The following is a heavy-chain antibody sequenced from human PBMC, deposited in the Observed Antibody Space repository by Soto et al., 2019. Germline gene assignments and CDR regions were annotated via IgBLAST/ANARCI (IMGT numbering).Heavy chain of an antibody. CDR3: ARPWGSLAAAGTLHYYMDV. V-gene: IGHV1-3*01. CDR1: GYTFTSYA. J-gene: IGHJ6*03. D-gene: IGHD6-13*01. Sequence: ASVKVSCKASGYTFTSYAMHWVRQAPGQRLEWMGWINAGNGNTKYSQKFQGRVTITRDTSAGTAYMELSSLRSEDTAVYYCARPWGSLAAAGTLHYYMDVWGKGTTVTVSS. CDR2: INAGNGNT.